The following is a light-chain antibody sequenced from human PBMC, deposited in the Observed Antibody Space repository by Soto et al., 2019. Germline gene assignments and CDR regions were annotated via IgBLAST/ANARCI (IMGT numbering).Light chain of an antibody. CDR2: DVS. V-gene: IGLV2-14*01. J-gene: IGLJ2*01. CDR3: GSYTSSSTLV. Sequence: QSALTQPASVSGSPGQSITISCTGTSSDVGGYNYVSWYQQHPGKAPKLMIYDVSNRPSGVSNRFSGSKSGNTASLTISGLQAEDEADYYCGSYTSSSTLVLGGGTTLPVL. CDR1: SSDVGGYNY.